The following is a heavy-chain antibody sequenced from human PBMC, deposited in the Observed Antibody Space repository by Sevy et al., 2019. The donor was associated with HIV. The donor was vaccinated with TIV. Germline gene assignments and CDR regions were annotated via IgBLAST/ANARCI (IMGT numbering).Heavy chain of an antibody. CDR1: GYRFTNYW. CDR2: IYPGDSDI. J-gene: IGHJ4*02. Sequence: GESLKISCKTSGYRFTNYWIGWVRQMPGKGLEWMGIIYPGDSDIRYSPSFEGQVTISADKSISTAYLQWSSLKASDSGMYYCARHRLGYCSRTSCSEGDFWGQGSLVTVSS. D-gene: IGHD2-2*01. CDR3: ARHRLGYCSRTSCSEGDF. V-gene: IGHV5-51*01.